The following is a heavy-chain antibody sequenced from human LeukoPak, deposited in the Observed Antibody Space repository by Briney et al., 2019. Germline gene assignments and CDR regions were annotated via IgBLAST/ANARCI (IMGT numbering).Heavy chain of an antibody. CDR3: ARFDTAMVTH. V-gene: IGHV4-59*01. CDR1: GGSISSYY. J-gene: IGHJ4*02. D-gene: IGHD5-18*01. Sequence: SETLSLTCTVSGGSISSYYWSWIRQPPGKGLEWIGYIYYSGSTNYNPSLESRVTISVDTSKNQFSLKLSSVTAADTAVYYCARFDTAMVTHWGQGTLVTVSS. CDR2: IYYSGST.